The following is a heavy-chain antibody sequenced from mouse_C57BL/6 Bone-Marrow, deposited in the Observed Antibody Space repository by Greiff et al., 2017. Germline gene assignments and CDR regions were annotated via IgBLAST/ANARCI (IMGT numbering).Heavy chain of an antibody. V-gene: IGHV1-4*01. CDR3: ARGRWLLRVYAMDY. CDR1: GYTFTSYT. J-gene: IGHJ4*01. CDR2: INPSSGYT. Sequence: VQLQQSGAELARPGASVKMSCKASGYTFTSYTMHWVKQRPGQGLEWIGYINPSSGYTKYNQKFKDKATLTADKSSSTAYMQLSSLTSEDSAVYDCARGRWLLRVYAMDYWGQGTSVTVSA. D-gene: IGHD2-3*01.